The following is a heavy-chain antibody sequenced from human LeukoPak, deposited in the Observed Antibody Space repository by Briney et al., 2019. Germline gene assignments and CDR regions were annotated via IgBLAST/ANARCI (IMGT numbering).Heavy chain of an antibody. Sequence: PSETLSLTCTVSGGYISSGGYYWSWIRQHPGKGLEWIGYIYYSGSTYYNPSLKSRVTISVDTSKNQFSLKLSSVTAADTAVYYCARRGLELLPHSFDYWGQGTLVTVSS. CDR2: IYYSGST. CDR1: GGYISSGGYY. CDR3: ARRGLELLPHSFDY. D-gene: IGHD3/OR15-3a*01. V-gene: IGHV4-31*03. J-gene: IGHJ4*02.